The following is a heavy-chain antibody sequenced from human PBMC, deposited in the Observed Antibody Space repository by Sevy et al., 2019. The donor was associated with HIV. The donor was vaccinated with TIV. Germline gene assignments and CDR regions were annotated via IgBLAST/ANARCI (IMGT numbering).Heavy chain of an antibody. V-gene: IGHV3-53*01. CDR2: IYSGGST. CDR1: GFTVSSNY. Sequence: GGSMRLSCAASGFTVSSNYMSWVRPAPGKGLEWVSVIYSGGSTYYSDSVKVRFTITRDNSKNTLYLQMNCLRAEDTVVYYCARGPETAMELDAFDIWGQGTMVTVSS. D-gene: IGHD5-18*01. J-gene: IGHJ3*02. CDR3: ARGPETAMELDAFDI.